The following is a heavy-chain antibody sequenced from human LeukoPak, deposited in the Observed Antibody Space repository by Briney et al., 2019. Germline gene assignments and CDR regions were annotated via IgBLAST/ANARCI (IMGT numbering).Heavy chain of an antibody. Sequence: GGSLRLSCAASGFTFSSYSMNWVRQAPGEGLEWVSSISSSSSYIYYADSVKGRFTISRDNAKNSLYLQMNSLRAEDTAVYYCARVRRDYGDHLDYWGQGTLATVSS. D-gene: IGHD4-17*01. CDR3: ARVRRDYGDHLDY. J-gene: IGHJ4*02. CDR1: GFTFSSYS. V-gene: IGHV3-21*01. CDR2: ISSSSSYI.